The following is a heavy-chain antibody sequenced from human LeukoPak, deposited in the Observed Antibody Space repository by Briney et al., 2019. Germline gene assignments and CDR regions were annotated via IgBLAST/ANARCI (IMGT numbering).Heavy chain of an antibody. V-gene: IGHV3-23*01. J-gene: IGHJ4*02. CDR2: ITNSGGSA. Sequence: GGSLRLSCAASGFTFSSYAMSWVRQASGKGLEWVSAITNSGGSAYYADSVKGRFTISRDNSKNTLYLQMNSLRAEDTAVYYCARGEAGTFDYWGQGTLVTVSS. CDR1: GFTFSSYA. CDR3: ARGEAGTFDY. D-gene: IGHD6-19*01.